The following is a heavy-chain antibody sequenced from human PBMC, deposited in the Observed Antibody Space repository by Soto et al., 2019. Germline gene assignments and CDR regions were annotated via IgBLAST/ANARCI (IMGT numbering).Heavy chain of an antibody. D-gene: IGHD3-22*01. CDR3: AYSPQVTVTIYYFEL. CDR2: LYWGDDK. CDR1: EFSLSTSGVG. J-gene: IGHJ4*02. V-gene: IGHV2-5*02. Sequence: SGPTLVNPTQTLTLTCSLSEFSLSTSGVGVGWFRQPPGKALEWLALLYWGDDKRYRSSLESRLSVTRDTSKNEVVLTMTDMDPADTGTYFCAYSPQVTVTIYYFELWAQGTLVTVSS.